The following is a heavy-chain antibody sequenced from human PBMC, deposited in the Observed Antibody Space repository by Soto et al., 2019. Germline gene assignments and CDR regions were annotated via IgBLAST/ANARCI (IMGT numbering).Heavy chain of an antibody. Sequence: EVQLLESGGGLVQPGGSLKISCAVSGFTFSSYAMSWFRQAPGKGLEWVSGISGTGRVTNYAESVKGRFTISRDNTKNTLYLEMKSLRAEDTAVYYCAKDVHYDIVTGIEYVDHWGQGTLVTVSS. D-gene: IGHD3-9*01. J-gene: IGHJ1*01. V-gene: IGHV3-23*01. CDR1: GFTFSSYA. CDR3: AKDVHYDIVTGIEYVDH. CDR2: ISGTGRVT.